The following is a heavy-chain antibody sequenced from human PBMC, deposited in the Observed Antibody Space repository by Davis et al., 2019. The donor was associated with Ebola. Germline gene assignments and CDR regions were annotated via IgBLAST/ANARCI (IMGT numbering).Heavy chain of an antibody. D-gene: IGHD3-10*01. Sequence: GGSLRLSCTDSVITFSSYAMTWVRQAPGKGLEWVSAISGSGGSTYYADSVKGRFTISRDNSKNTLYLQMNSLRAEDTAVYYCAKDRLLWFGEANYFDYWGQGTLVTVSS. CDR3: AKDRLLWFGEANYFDY. CDR2: ISGSGGST. CDR1: VITFSSYA. J-gene: IGHJ4*02. V-gene: IGHV3-23*01.